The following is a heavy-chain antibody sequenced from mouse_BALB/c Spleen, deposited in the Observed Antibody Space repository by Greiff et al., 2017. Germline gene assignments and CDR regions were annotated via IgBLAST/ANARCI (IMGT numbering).Heavy chain of an antibody. CDR3: ASQLRRRGFAY. D-gene: IGHD1-2*01. V-gene: IGHV5-2*01. CDR2: INSDGGST. Sequence: EVQLVESGGGLVQPGESLKLSCESNEYEFPSHDMSWVRKTPEKRLELVAAINSDGGSTYYPDTMERRFIISRDNAKNTLYLQMSSLKSEDTAMYYCASQLRRRGFAYWGQGTLVTVSA. CDR1: EYEFPSHD. J-gene: IGHJ3*01.